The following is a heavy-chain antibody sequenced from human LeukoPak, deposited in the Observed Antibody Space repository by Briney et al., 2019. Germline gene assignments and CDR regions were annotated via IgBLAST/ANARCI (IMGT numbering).Heavy chain of an antibody. J-gene: IGHJ3*02. CDR1: GXSITSSNW. CDR2: IYHSGST. D-gene: IGHD6-19*01. CDR3: TRPAGADAFDI. Sequence: SETLSLTCAVSGXSITSSNWWSWVRQAPGKRLEWMGEIYHSGSTSYTQSLKSRLTISVDKSKNQFSLELRSVTAADTAIYYCTRPAGADAFDIWGPGTMVTASS. V-gene: IGHV4-4*02.